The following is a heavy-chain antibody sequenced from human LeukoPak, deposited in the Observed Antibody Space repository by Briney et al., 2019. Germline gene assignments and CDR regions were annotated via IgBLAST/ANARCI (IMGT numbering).Heavy chain of an antibody. J-gene: IGHJ6*04. CDR3: VRTGSQYMYHGMDA. CDR2: IGTAGDA. D-gene: IGHD6-6*01. V-gene: IGHV3-13*01. Sequence: GGSLRLFCAASGFTFNTYDMHWVRQTAGKGLEWVSSIGTAGDAYYLGSVRGRFTISRENAKNSLYLQMIGLRPDDTALYFCVRTGSQYMYHGMDAWGKGTTVTVSS. CDR1: GFTFNTYD.